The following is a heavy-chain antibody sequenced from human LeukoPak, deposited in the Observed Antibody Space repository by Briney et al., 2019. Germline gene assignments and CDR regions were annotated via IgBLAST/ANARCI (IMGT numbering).Heavy chain of an antibody. D-gene: IGHD5-18*01. CDR2: IIPIFGTA. Sequence: SVKVSCKASGGTFSSYAISWVRQAPGQGLEWMGGIIPIFGTANYAQKFQGRVTITVDESTSTAYMELSSLRSEDTAVYYCAITSGGHTAMADYWGQGTLVTVSS. CDR1: GGTFSSYA. CDR3: AITSGGHTAMADY. J-gene: IGHJ4*02. V-gene: IGHV1-69*13.